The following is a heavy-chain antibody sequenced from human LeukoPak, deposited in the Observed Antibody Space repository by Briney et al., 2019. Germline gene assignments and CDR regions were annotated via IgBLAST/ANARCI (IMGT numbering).Heavy chain of an antibody. J-gene: IGHJ3*02. CDR3: ARDATWDAFDI. V-gene: IGHV4-39*07. CDR2: IYTSGST. Sequence: SETLSLTCTVSGGSISSRSYYWGWIRQPPGKGLEWIGRIYTSGSTNYNPSLKSRVTISVDTSKNQFSLKLSSVTAADTAVYYCARDATWDAFDIWGQGTMVTVSS. CDR1: GGSISSRSYY.